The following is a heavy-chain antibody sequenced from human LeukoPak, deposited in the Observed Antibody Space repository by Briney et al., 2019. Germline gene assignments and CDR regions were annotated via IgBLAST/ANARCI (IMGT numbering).Heavy chain of an antibody. Sequence: GGSLRLSCAASGFTFSSYWMSWARQAPGRGLEWVANIRQDGSVQNYVDSVKGRLTISRDNPKNSVYLQMSSLRADDTAVYYCLVTTRSLGFDYWGQGTLVTVSS. D-gene: IGHD1/OR15-1a*01. J-gene: IGHJ4*02. CDR2: IRQDGSVQ. V-gene: IGHV3-7*01. CDR3: LVTTRSLGFDY. CDR1: GFTFSSYW.